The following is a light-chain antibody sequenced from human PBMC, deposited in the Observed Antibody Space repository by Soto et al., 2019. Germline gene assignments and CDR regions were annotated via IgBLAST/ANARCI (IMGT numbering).Light chain of an antibody. CDR3: QQYGSSPLT. Sequence: EIVLTQSPCTLSLSPGERVTLSCRASQSVTNSYVAWYQQKPGQAPRLLIYDAATRATGIPDRFSGSGSGTDFSLTISRLEPEDLAVYFCQQYGSSPLTFGGGTKVDI. J-gene: IGKJ4*01. V-gene: IGKV3-20*01. CDR1: QSVTNSY. CDR2: DAA.